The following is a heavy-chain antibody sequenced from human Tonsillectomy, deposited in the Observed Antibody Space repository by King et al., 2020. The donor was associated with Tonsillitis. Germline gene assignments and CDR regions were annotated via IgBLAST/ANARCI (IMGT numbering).Heavy chain of an antibody. CDR1: GFTFSSYS. CDR2: ISSSSNYI. V-gene: IGHV3-21*01. J-gene: IGHJ5*02. CDR3: ARDQEAEGWFDP. Sequence: VQLVESGGGLVKPGESLRLSCAASGFTFSSYSMNWVRQAPGKGLEWVSSISSSSNYIYYADSVKGRFTISRDNAKNSLYLQMNSLRAEDTAVYYCARDQEAEGWFDPWGQGTLVTVSS.